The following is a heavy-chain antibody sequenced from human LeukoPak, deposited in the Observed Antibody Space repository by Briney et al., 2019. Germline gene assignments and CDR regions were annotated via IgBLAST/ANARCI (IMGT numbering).Heavy chain of an antibody. V-gene: IGHV3-23*01. Sequence: GGSLRLSCAASGFTFSSYAMSWVRQAPGKGLEWVSVISGSGGSTYYADSVKGRFTISRDNSKNTLYLQMNSLRAEDTAVYYCAKVLTYYYGSGSYLGYFDYWGQGTLVTVSS. CDR3: AKVLTYYYGSGSYLGYFDY. CDR2: ISGSGGST. CDR1: GFTFSSYA. J-gene: IGHJ4*02. D-gene: IGHD3-10*01.